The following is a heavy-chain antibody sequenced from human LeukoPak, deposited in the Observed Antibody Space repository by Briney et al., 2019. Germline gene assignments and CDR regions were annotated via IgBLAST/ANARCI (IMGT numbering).Heavy chain of an antibody. D-gene: IGHD3-3*01. CDR1: GFTFSSYE. V-gene: IGHV3-15*01. Sequence: GGSLRLSCAASGFTFSSYEMNWVRQAPGKGLEWVGRIKSKTDGGTTDYAAPVKGRFTISRDDSKNTLYLQMNSLKTEDTAVYYCTTAFTIFGVVSYYYMDVWGKGTTVTVSS. CDR2: IKSKTDGGTT. CDR3: TTAFTIFGVVSYYYMDV. J-gene: IGHJ6*03.